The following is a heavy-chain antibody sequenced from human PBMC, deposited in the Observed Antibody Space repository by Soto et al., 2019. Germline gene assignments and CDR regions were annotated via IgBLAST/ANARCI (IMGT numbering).Heavy chain of an antibody. V-gene: IGHV4-39*01. Sequence: SETLSLTCTVSGGSISSSSYYWGWIRQPPGKGLEWIGSIYYSGSTYYNPSLKSRVTISVDTSKNQFSLKLSSVTAADTAVYYCARRAVTTPFYYWGQGTQVTVSS. J-gene: IGHJ4*02. CDR3: ARRAVTTPFYY. CDR2: IYYSGST. CDR1: GGSISSSSYY. D-gene: IGHD4-17*01.